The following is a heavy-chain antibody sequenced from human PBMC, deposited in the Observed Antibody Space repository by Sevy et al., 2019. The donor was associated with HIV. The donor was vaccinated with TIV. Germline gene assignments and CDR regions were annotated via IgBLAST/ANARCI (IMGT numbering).Heavy chain of an antibody. CDR1: GDSVSSNSAA. CDR3: AMGSIAAAGYYYGMDV. CDR2: TYYRSKWYN. D-gene: IGHD6-13*01. J-gene: IGHJ6*02. Sequence: SQTLSLTCAISGDSVSSNSAAWNWIRQSPSRGLEWLGRTYYRSKWYNDYAVSVKSRITINPDTSKNQFSLQLNSVTPEDTAVYYCAMGSIAAAGYYYGMDVWGQGTTVRLL. V-gene: IGHV6-1*01.